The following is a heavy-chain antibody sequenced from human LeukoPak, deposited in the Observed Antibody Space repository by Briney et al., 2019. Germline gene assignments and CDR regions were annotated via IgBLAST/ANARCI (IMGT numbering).Heavy chain of an antibody. D-gene: IGHD3-10*01. CDR1: GGTFSNYA. Sequence: SEKVSCKASGGTFSNYAISWVRQAPGQGLEWMGGIIPLFGTANYAQKFLGRVIITADEFTSTTYMYLGSLKSEDTAVYYCAREWAGYGSGSYYYYWGQGTLVTVSS. V-gene: IGHV1-69*13. CDR2: IIPLFGTA. CDR3: AREWAGYGSGSYYYY. J-gene: IGHJ4*02.